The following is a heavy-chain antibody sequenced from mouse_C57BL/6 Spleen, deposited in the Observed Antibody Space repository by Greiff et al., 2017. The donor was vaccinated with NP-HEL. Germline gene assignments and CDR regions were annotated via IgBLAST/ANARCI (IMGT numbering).Heavy chain of an antibody. CDR3: ASRRDY. V-gene: IGHV1-50*01. CDR1: GYTFTSYW. CDR2: IDPSDSYT. Sequence: QVQLQQPGAELVKPGASVKLSCKASGYTFTSYWMQWVKQRPGQGLEWIGEIDPSDSYTNYNQKFKGKATLTVDTSSSTAYMQLSSLTSEDSAVYYCASRRDYWGQGTTLTVSS. J-gene: IGHJ2*01.